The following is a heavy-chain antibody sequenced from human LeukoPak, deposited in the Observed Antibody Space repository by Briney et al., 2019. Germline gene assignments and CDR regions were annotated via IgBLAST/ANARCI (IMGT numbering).Heavy chain of an antibody. CDR1: GFTFSSYD. CDR2: ISSSRGSI. D-gene: IGHD3-10*01. V-gene: IGHV3-48*02. CDR3: ARNHYYGSGSLAI. Sequence: PGGSLRLSCAASGFTFSSYDMHWVRQAPGKGLEWISYISSSRGSIYYADSVKGRFTISRDNAKNSLYLQMNSLRDEDTAVYYCARNHYYGSGSLAIWGQGTLLTVAS. J-gene: IGHJ4*02.